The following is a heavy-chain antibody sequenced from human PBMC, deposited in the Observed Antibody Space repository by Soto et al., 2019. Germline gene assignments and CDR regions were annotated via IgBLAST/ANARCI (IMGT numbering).Heavy chain of an antibody. D-gene: IGHD3-10*01. CDR2: IYYSGST. J-gene: IGHJ6*02. Sequence: SETLSLTCTVSGGSISSYCWSWIRQPPAKGLEWIGYIYYSGSTNYNPSLKSRVTISVDTSKNQFSLKLSSVTAADTAVYYCAGSGSSPYYYYYGMDVWGQGTTVTVSS. CDR1: GGSISSYC. CDR3: AGSGSSPYYYYYGMDV. V-gene: IGHV4-59*01.